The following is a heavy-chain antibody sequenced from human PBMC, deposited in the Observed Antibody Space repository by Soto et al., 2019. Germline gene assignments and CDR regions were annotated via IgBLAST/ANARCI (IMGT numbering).Heavy chain of an antibody. CDR1: GFTFSNAW. CDR3: TSDLAVTPHGY. J-gene: IGHJ4*02. V-gene: IGHV3-15*07. CDR2: IKSKTDGGTT. Sequence: GGSLRLSCAASGFTFSNAWMNWVRQAPGKGLEWVGRIKSKTDGGTTDYAAPVKGRFTISRDDSKNTLYLQMNSLKTVDTAVYYCTSDLAVTPHGYWGQGTLVTVAS. D-gene: IGHD2-21*02.